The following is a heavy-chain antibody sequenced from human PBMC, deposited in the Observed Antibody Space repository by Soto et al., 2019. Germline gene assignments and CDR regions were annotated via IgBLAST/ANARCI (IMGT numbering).Heavy chain of an antibody. CDR1: GGSFSGYY. D-gene: IGHD3-16*01. CDR2: INHSGST. Sequence: SETLSLTCAVYGGSFSGYYFSWIRHPPGRGLEWIGEINHSGSTNYNPSLKSRVTISIDTTKNQFFLKLSSVTAADTAAYYCVRLSTFGGVIGAFDIWGQGTMVTVSS. J-gene: IGHJ3*02. V-gene: IGHV4-34*01. CDR3: VRLSTFGGVIGAFDI.